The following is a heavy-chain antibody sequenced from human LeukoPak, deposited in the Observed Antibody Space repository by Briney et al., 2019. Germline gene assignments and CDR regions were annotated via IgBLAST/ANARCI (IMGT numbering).Heavy chain of an antibody. Sequence: SVKVSCKASGGTFSSYAISWVRQAPGQGLEWMGGIIPIFGTANYAQKFQGRVTITADESTSPAYMELSSLRSEDTAVYYCAGDMVVVVAATGLSAFDIWGQGTMVTVSS. CDR3: AGDMVVVVAATGLSAFDI. CDR2: IIPIFGTA. J-gene: IGHJ3*02. CDR1: GGTFSSYA. V-gene: IGHV1-69*13. D-gene: IGHD2-15*01.